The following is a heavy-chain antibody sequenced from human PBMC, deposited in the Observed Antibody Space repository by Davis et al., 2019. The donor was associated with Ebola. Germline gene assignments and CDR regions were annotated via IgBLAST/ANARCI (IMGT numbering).Heavy chain of an antibody. CDR1: GGTFSSYG. D-gene: IGHD6-25*01. Sequence: KVSCKASGGTFSSYGFRWVRQVPGKGLEWMGIMYPDDSQTRYSPSFQGQVTISADKSISTAYLQWSSLKASDTAMYYCARRNFEQRGMDVWGQGTTVSVS. CDR3: ARRNFEQRGMDV. J-gene: IGHJ6*02. CDR2: MYPDDSQT. V-gene: IGHV5-51*01.